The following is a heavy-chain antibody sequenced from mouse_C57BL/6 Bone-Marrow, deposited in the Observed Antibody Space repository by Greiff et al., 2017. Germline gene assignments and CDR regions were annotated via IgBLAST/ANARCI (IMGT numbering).Heavy chain of an antibody. CDR3: ARGDESYFYYAMDY. D-gene: IGHD1-1*01. CDR2: INPNYGTT. Sequence: LVESGPELVKPGASVKISCKASGYSFTDYNMNWVKQSNGKSLEWIGVINPNYGTTSYNQKFKGKATLTVDQSSSTAYMQLNSLTSEDSAAYYCARGDESYFYYAMDYWGQGTSVTVSS. CDR1: GYSFTDYN. J-gene: IGHJ4*01. V-gene: IGHV1-39*01.